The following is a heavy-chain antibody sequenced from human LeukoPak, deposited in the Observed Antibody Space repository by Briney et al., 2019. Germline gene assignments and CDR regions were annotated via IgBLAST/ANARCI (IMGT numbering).Heavy chain of an antibody. Sequence: GGFLRLSCAASGFTFSSYGMHWVRQAPGKGLEWVAVISYDGSNKYYADPVKGRFTISRDNSKNTLYLQMNSLRAEDTAVYYCARDIYSYGYFFDYWGQGTLVTVSS. CDR1: GFTFSSYG. V-gene: IGHV3-30*03. CDR2: ISYDGSNK. CDR3: ARDIYSYGYFFDY. J-gene: IGHJ4*01. D-gene: IGHD5-18*01.